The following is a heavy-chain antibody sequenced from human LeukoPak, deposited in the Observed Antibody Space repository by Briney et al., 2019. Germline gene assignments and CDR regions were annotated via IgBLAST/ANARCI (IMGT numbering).Heavy chain of an antibody. Sequence: SETLSLTCTVSGGSISSSSYYWSWIRQPPGKGLEWIGEIHHSGSTNYNPSLKSRVTISVDTSKNQFSLKLSSVTAADTAVYYCARDYDSTTLDYWGQGTLVTVSS. J-gene: IGHJ4*02. CDR1: GGSISSSSYY. D-gene: IGHD3-22*01. CDR3: ARDYDSTTLDY. V-gene: IGHV4-39*07. CDR2: IHHSGST.